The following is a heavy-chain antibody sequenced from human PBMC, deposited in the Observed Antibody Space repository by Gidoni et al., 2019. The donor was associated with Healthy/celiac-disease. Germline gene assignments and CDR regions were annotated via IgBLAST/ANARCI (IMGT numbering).Heavy chain of an antibody. V-gene: IGHV3-53*02. Sequence: EVQLVETGGGLIQPGGSLRLSCAASGFTVSSTYMSWVRQAPGNGREWVSLIYSGGSTYYADSVKGRFTISRDNSKNTLYLQMNSLRAEDTAVYYCARDVGIAAAGTIYHGMDVWGQGTTVTVAS. CDR1: GFTVSSTY. CDR2: IYSGGST. CDR3: ARDVGIAAAGTIYHGMDV. J-gene: IGHJ6*02. D-gene: IGHD6-13*01.